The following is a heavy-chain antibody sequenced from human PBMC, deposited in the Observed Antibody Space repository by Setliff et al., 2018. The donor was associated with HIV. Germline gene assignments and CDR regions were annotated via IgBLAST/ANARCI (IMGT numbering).Heavy chain of an antibody. J-gene: IGHJ6*03. CDR3: ARNPRIAVAGTDYYYYMDV. CDR1: GYTFTSYG. CDR2: INPSGGST. D-gene: IGHD6-19*01. Sequence: ASVKVSCKASGYTFTSYGISWVRQAPGQGLEWMGWINPSGGSTSYAQKFQGRVTMTRDTSTSTVYMELSSLRSEDTAVYYCARNPRIAVAGTDYYYYMDVWGKGTTVTVSS. V-gene: IGHV1-46*01.